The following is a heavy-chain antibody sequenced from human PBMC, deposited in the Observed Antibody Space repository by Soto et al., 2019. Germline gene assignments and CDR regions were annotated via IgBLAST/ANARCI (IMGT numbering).Heavy chain of an antibody. J-gene: IGHJ6*02. CDR2: IKQDGSEK. Sequence: GGSLRLSCAASEFTFSSFWMSWVRQAPGKGLEWVANIKQDGSEKYNVDSVKGRFTISKDNSKNTMYLQMNSLRAEDTAVYYCAKVLTIFGVVRNYYYYGMDVWGQGTTVTVSS. CDR1: EFTFSSFW. D-gene: IGHD3-3*01. CDR3: AKVLTIFGVVRNYYYYGMDV. V-gene: IGHV3-7*03.